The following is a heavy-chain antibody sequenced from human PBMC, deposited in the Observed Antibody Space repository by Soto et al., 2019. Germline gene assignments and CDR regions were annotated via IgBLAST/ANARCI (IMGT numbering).Heavy chain of an antibody. CDR3: ARDADASGWYHYGMDV. CDR1: GFTFSSYG. CDR2: IWYDGSNK. Sequence: GGSLRLSCAASGFTFSSYGMHWVRQAPGKGLEWVAVIWYDGSNKYYADSVKGRFTISRDNSKNTLYLQMNSLRAEDTAVYFCARDADASGWYHYGMDVWGQGATVTVSS. V-gene: IGHV3-33*01. J-gene: IGHJ6*02. D-gene: IGHD6-19*01.